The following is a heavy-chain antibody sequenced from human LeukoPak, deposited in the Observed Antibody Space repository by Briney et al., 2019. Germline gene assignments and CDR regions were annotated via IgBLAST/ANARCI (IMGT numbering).Heavy chain of an antibody. J-gene: IGHJ4*02. CDR2: IYHSGST. D-gene: IGHD6-19*01. V-gene: IGHV4-4*02. Sequence: SETLSLTRAVSGGSISSSNWWSWVRQPPGKGLEWIGEIYHSGSTNYNPSLKSRVTISVDKSKNQFSLKLSSVTAADTAVYYCARDVGNSGWPGNFDYWGQGTLVTVSS. CDR3: ARDVGNSGWPGNFDY. CDR1: GGSISSSNW.